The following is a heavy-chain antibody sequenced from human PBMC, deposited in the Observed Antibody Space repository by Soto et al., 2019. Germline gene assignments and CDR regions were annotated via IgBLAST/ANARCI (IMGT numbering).Heavy chain of an antibody. CDR3: ARGGGFGEAIDY. CDR2: IYYSGST. Sequence: SETLSLTCTVSGGTISSYYWSWIRQPPGKGLEWIGCIYYSGSTNYNPSLKSRVTISVDTSKNQFSLKLSSVTAADTAVYYCARGGGFGEAIDYWGQGTLVTVSS. V-gene: IGHV4-59*01. J-gene: IGHJ4*02. CDR1: GGTISSYY. D-gene: IGHD3-10*01.